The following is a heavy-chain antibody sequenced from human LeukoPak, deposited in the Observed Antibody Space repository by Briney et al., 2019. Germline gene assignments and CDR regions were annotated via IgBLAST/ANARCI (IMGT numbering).Heavy chain of an antibody. J-gene: IGHJ6*02. Sequence: QPGGSLRLSCAASGFTFSSYGMHWVRQAPGKGLEWVAVIWYDGSNKYYADSVKGRFTISRDNSKNTLYLRMNSLRAEDTAVYYCARGPGIAVAGRKYGGMDVWGQGTTVTVSS. V-gene: IGHV3-33*01. CDR1: GFTFSSYG. D-gene: IGHD6-19*01. CDR3: ARGPGIAVAGRKYGGMDV. CDR2: IWYDGSNK.